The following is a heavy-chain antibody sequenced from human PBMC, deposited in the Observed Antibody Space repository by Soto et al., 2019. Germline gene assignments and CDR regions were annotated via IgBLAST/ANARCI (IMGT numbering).Heavy chain of an antibody. Sequence: EVQLLESGGGLVQPGGSLRLCCAASGFSFGSYAMSWVRQASGKGLEWVSAISGSGGSTYHADSVKGRFTISRDNSKNRLYLQMNSLRSEDTAVYYCAKEIAYSSSSFFDYWGQGTLVTVSS. CDR2: ISGSGGST. CDR1: GFSFGSYA. J-gene: IGHJ4*02. V-gene: IGHV3-23*01. CDR3: AKEIAYSSSSFFDY. D-gene: IGHD6-6*01.